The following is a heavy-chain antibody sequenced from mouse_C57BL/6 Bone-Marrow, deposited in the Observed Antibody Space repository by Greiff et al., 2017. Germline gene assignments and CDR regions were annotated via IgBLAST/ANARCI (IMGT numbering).Heavy chain of an antibody. J-gene: IGHJ3*01. CDR2: IDPANGNT. V-gene: IGHV14-3*01. CDR1: GFNIKNTY. CDR3: ALAYYSNYDFAY. D-gene: IGHD2-5*01. Sequence: VQLQQSVAELVRPGASVKLSCTASGFNIKNTYMHWVKQRPEQGLEWIGRIDPANGNTKYDPKFQGKATLTADTSSNTAYLQLSSLTSEDTAIYYCALAYYSNYDFAYWGQGTLVTVSA.